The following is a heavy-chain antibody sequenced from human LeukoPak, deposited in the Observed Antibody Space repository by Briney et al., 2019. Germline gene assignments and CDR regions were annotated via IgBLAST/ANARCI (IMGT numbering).Heavy chain of an antibody. CDR3: ARRAGDYSHPYDY. V-gene: IGHV3-23*01. Sequence: GGSLRLSCAASGFTFSRYAMSWVRQAPGKGLEWVSAISGSGGSTYYADSVKGRFTISRDNSKNTLYLQMNSLRAEDTAMYYCARRAGDYSHPYDYWGQGTLVTVSS. D-gene: IGHD3-22*01. CDR1: GFTFSRYA. CDR2: ISGSGGST. J-gene: IGHJ4*02.